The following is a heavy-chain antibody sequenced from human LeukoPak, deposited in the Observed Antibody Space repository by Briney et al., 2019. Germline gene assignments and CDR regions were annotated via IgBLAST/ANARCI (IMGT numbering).Heavy chain of an antibody. J-gene: IGHJ6*02. CDR1: GFTFISYG. Sequence: GGSLRVSCAASGFTFISYGMHWVRQALGKGLEWVAVIWYDGSNKYNADSVKGRFTISRDNSKNTLYLQMNSLKTEDTAVYYCTTVPGSCSGGSCYQVHYYYGMDVWGQGTTVTVSS. D-gene: IGHD2-15*01. V-gene: IGHV3-30*02. CDR3: TTVPGSCSGGSCYQVHYYYGMDV. CDR2: IWYDGSNK.